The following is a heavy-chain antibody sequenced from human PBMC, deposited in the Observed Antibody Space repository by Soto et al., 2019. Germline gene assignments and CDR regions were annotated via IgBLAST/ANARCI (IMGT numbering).Heavy chain of an antibody. J-gene: IGHJ4*02. CDR3: ARDDPSIAVNDY. V-gene: IGHV4-38-2*02. Sequence: PSETLSLTCAVSGYSISSGYYWGWIRRPPGKGLEWIGSIYHSGSTYYNPSLKSRVTISVDTSKNQFSLKLSSVTAADTAVYYCARDDPSIAVNDYWGQGTLVTVSS. D-gene: IGHD6-19*01. CDR1: GYSISSGYY. CDR2: IYHSGST.